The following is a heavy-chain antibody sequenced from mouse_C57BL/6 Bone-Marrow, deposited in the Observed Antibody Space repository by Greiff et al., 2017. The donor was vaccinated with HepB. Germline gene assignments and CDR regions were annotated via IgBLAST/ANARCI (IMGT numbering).Heavy chain of an antibody. V-gene: IGHV1-50*01. D-gene: IGHD2-1*01. CDR3: AREDGNYGY. CDR1: GYTFTSYW. J-gene: IGHJ2*01. Sequence: QVQLQQPGAELVKPGASVKLSCKASGYTFTSYWMQWVKQRPGQGLEWIGEIDPSDSYTNYNQKFKGKATLTVDTSSSTAYMQLSSLTSEDSAVYYCAREDGNYGYWGQGTTLTVSS. CDR2: IDPSDSYT.